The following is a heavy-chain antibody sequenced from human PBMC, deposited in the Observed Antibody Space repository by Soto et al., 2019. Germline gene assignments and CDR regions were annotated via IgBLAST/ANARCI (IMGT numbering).Heavy chain of an antibody. CDR2: MNEDGSQK. Sequence: EVQLVESEGGLVQAGGSLRLSCVVSGFSVRDYWMTWVRLAPGKGLEWVANMNEDGSQKHYMDSVEGRFTIARDNAKNSVYLQMNSLRPDDTAIYYCASDKARRFDYWGQGTLLTVSS. D-gene: IGHD1-1*01. CDR1: GFSVRDYW. CDR3: ASDKARRFDY. J-gene: IGHJ4*02. V-gene: IGHV3-7*03.